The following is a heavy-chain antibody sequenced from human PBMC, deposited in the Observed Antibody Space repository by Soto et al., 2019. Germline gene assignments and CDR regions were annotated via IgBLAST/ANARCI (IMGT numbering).Heavy chain of an antibody. CDR2: ISSNGGST. CDR1: GFTFSSYA. V-gene: IGHV3-64D*09. D-gene: IGHD1-26*01. Sequence: GSLRLSCSASGFTFSSYAMHWVRQAPGKGLEYVSAISSNGGSTYYADSVKGRFTISRDNSKNTLYLQMSSLRAEDTAVYYCVKGRAYSGSYYFDYWGQGTLVTVSS. CDR3: VKGRAYSGSYYFDY. J-gene: IGHJ4*02.